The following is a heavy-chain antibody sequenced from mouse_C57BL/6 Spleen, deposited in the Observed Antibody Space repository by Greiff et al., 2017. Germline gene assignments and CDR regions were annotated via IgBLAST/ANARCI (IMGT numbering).Heavy chain of an antibody. CDR3: ARERTTVVFDY. CDR1: VYAFSSSW. J-gene: IGHJ2*01. D-gene: IGHD1-1*01. Sequence: QVQLKESGPELVKPGASVKISCKASVYAFSSSWMNWVKQRPGKGLEWIGRIYPGDGDTNYNGKFKGKATLTADKSSSTAYMQLSSLTSEDSAVYFCARERTTVVFDYWGQGTTLTVSS. CDR2: IYPGDGDT. V-gene: IGHV1-82*01.